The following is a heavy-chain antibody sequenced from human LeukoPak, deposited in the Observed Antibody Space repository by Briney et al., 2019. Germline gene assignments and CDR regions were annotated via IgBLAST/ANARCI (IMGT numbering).Heavy chain of an antibody. CDR3: AGGPYMGY. CDR2: IKQDGSQK. Sequence: PGGSLRLSCAASGFTFSTYWMNWVRQAPGKGLEWVANIKQDGSQKYYVDSVEGRFTISRDNAKNSLYLQMNSLRAEDTAVYYCAGGPYMGYWGQGTLVTVSP. D-gene: IGHD3-16*01. J-gene: IGHJ4*02. CDR1: GFTFSTYW. V-gene: IGHV3-7*01.